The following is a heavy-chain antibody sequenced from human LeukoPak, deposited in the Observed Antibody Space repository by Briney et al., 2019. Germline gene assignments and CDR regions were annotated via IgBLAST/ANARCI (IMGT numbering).Heavy chain of an antibody. D-gene: IGHD5-18*01. CDR1: GFPFSSYA. CDR3: AKDPLNTLMVSPTFDY. CDR2: ISGSGDDT. Sequence: GGSLRLSCVVSGFPFSSYAMSWVRQAPGKGLEWVSGISGSGDDTYYAASVKGRFIVSRDTSKSTLYLQMNSLRAEDTAVYYCAKDPLNTLMVSPTFDYWGQGTLVTVSS. J-gene: IGHJ4*02. V-gene: IGHV3-23*01.